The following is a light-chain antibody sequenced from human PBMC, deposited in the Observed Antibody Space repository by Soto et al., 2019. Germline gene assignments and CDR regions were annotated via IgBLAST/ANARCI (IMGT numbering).Light chain of an antibody. CDR1: QDISNY. J-gene: IGKJ4*01. CDR3: QQCYNLPLT. Sequence: DIQMTQSPSSLSASVGDRVTITCQASQDISNYLNWYQQKPGKAPKLLIYDASNLETGVPSRFSGSGSGTDFTFTISSLQPEDIATYYCQQCYNLPLTFGQGTKVE. V-gene: IGKV1-33*01. CDR2: DAS.